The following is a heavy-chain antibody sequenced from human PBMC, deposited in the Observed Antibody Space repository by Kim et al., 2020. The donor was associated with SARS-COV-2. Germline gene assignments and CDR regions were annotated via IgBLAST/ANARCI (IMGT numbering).Heavy chain of an antibody. J-gene: IGHJ6*02. CDR3: ARDGLLGFWGMDV. CDR1: GFCFSGYD. V-gene: IGHV3-48*03. CDR2: IRSGGSFV. Sequence: GGSLRLSCAASGFCFSGYDLKWVRQAPGRGLEWVSSIRSGGSFVSYADSVKGRFTISRDNANNSLYLQMDSLSVEDTAVYYCARDGLLGFWGMDVWGQGT. D-gene: IGHD2-21*01.